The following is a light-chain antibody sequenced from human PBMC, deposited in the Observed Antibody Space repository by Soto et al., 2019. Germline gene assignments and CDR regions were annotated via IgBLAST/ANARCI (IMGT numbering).Light chain of an antibody. V-gene: IGKV1-39*01. J-gene: IGKJ2*01. Sequence: IPMTQSPSSLSASVGDRVTLRCRASRNISSDLNWYQQKPGKAPKLLIYRASTLQNGVPSRFSGAGSATDFTLTISSLQPEDFATYSCQQTYSTLPYTSGQGTKVEIK. CDR2: RAS. CDR3: QQTYSTLPYT. CDR1: RNISSD.